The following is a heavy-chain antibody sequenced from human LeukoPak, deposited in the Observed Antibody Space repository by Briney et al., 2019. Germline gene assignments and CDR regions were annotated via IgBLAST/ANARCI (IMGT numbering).Heavy chain of an antibody. V-gene: IGHV5-51*01. D-gene: IGHD6-6*01. CDR3: ARRSSSSADLDY. J-gene: IGHJ4*02. CDR2: IYPGDSDT. CDR1: GYSFTTYW. Sequence: GESLKISCKASGYSFTTYWISWVRQMPGKGLEWMGIIYPGDSDTRYSPSFQGQVTFSADKSISTAYLQWSSLKASDTAMYYCARRSSSSADLDYWGQGTLVTVSS.